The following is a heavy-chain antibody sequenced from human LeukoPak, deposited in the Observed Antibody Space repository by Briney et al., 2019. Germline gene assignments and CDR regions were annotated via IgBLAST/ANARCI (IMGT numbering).Heavy chain of an antibody. V-gene: IGHV1-18*01. CDR2: ISAYNGNT. CDR1: GYTFTSYG. Sequence: GASVKVSCKASGYTFTSYGISWVRQAPGQGLEWMGWISAYNGNTNYAQKLQGRVTMTTDTSTSTAYMELRSLRSDDTAVYYCARVGLTGRVTYYFDYWGQGTLVTVSS. J-gene: IGHJ4*02. CDR3: ARVGLTGRVTYYFDY. D-gene: IGHD3-9*01.